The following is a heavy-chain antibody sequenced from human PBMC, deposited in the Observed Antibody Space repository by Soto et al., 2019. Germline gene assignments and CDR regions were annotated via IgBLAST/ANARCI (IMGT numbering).Heavy chain of an antibody. Sequence: GRSLRLSCAASEFTFSNYAMSWVRQAPGKGLEWVSAISYGGGTTYYADSVKGRFTISRDNSKNTLYLQMNSLRAEDTAVYYCAKNPGYYYDSTGYHFDYWGQGNLVTVSS. V-gene: IGHV3-23*01. CDR1: EFTFSNYA. J-gene: IGHJ4*02. D-gene: IGHD3-22*01. CDR2: ISYGGGTT. CDR3: AKNPGYYYDSTGYHFDY.